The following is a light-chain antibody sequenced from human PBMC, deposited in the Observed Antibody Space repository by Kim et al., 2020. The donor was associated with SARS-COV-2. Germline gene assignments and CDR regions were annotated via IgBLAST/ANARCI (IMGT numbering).Light chain of an antibody. CDR1: QSVGSH. V-gene: IGKV3-11*01. CDR3: KYNKT. Sequence: FVLTQSPATLFLSPGERATLSCRASQSVGSHLAWYQQKPGQTPRLIIYDASNRAAGIPARFSGSGSGTDLTLTITSLEPEDFAVYYCKYNKTFGQGTKVDIK. CDR2: DAS. J-gene: IGKJ1*01.